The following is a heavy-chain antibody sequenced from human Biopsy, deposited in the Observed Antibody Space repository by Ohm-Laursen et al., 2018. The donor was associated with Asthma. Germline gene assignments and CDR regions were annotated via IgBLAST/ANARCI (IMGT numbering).Heavy chain of an antibody. CDR3: ARVKDGYNFDY. J-gene: IGHJ4*02. V-gene: IGHV4-30-2*01. D-gene: IGHD5-24*01. Sequence: TLSLTCAVSGGSISSGGYSWSWIRQPPGKGLEWIGYIYHSGSTYYNPSLKSRVTISVDRSKNQFSLKLSSVTAADTAVYHCARVKDGYNFDYWGQGTLVTVSS. CDR2: IYHSGST. CDR1: GGSISSGGYS.